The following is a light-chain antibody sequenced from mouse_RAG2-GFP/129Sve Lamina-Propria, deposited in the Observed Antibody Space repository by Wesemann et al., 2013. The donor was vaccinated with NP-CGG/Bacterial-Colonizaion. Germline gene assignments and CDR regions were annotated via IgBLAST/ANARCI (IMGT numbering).Light chain of an antibody. J-gene: IGKJ1*01. V-gene: IGKV3-10*01. CDR2: NGA. CDR3: QQSNKDPRT. CDR1: KKVTIFGSISA. Sequence: IVLTQSPASLAVSLGQKATISCKASKKVTIFGSISALHWYQQKPGQPPKLIYNGAKLESGVSARFSDSGSQNRSPFGNQLSFTLTIDPVEADDAATYYCQQSNKDPRTFGGGTKLEIK.